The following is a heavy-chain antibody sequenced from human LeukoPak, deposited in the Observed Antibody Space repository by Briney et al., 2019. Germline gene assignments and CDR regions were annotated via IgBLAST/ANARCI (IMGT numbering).Heavy chain of an antibody. Sequence: PGGSLRLSCTASGFIFGDCAMTWVRQAPGKGLEWVGFIRSKAYGGTTEYAASVKGRFTISRDDSKSIAYLQMNSLKIEDTAVYYCTRDSSGLVDPWGQGTLVTVSS. V-gene: IGHV3-49*04. CDR1: GFIFGDCA. CDR2: IRSKAYGGTT. CDR3: TRDSSGLVDP. D-gene: IGHD5-12*01. J-gene: IGHJ5*02.